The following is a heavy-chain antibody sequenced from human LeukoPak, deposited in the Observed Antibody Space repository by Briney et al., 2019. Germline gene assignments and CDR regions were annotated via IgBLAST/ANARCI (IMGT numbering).Heavy chain of an antibody. D-gene: IGHD4-23*01. Sequence: ASVKVSCKASGYTFTSYYIHWVRQAPGQGLEWMGIINPSGGSTSYAQKFQGRVTMTRDTSASTVYMELSSLRSDDTAVYYCARDGGNGFDYWGQGTLVTVSS. V-gene: IGHV1-46*01. CDR3: ARDGGNGFDY. CDR2: INPSGGST. J-gene: IGHJ4*02. CDR1: GYTFTSYY.